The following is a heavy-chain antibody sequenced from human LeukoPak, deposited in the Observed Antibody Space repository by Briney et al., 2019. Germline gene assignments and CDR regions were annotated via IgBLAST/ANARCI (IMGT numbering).Heavy chain of an antibody. CDR1: GFASSAYW. V-gene: IGHV3-74*01. J-gene: IGHJ4*02. CDR3: VRYLILVWTPGDDFDF. D-gene: IGHD3-16*01. CDR2: INEDATTI. Sequence: PGGSLRLSCAASGFASSAYWMHWVRQAPGKGLEWVSCINEDATTITYADSVKGRFIISRDNSKKSLYLQMNNLRAEDTAVYYCVRYLILVWTPGDDFDFWGQGTLVIVSS.